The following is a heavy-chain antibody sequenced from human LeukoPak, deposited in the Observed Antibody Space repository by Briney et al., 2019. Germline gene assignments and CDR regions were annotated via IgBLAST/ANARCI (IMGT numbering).Heavy chain of an antibody. CDR1: GFTFSSYAM. CDR2: IYHSGST. V-gene: IGHV4-4*02. J-gene: IGHJ4*02. Sequence: GSLRLSCAASGFTFSSYAMSWVRQPPGKGLEWIGEIYHSGSTNYNPSLKSRVTISVDKSKNQFSLKLSSVTAADTAVYYCARAAYGDSFDYGGQGTLVTV. CDR3: ARAAYGDSFDY. D-gene: IGHD4-17*01.